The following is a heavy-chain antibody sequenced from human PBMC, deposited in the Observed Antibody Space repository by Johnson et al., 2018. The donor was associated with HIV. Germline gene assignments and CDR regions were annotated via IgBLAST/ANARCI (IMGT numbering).Heavy chain of an antibody. CDR2: IYSGGNT. Sequence: EKLVESGGGVVQPGRSLRLSCAASGFTISSNYMSWVRQAPGKGLEWVSLIYSGGNTFYADSVQGRFTISRDNSKNTLDLHMNSLRVEDTAVYYCARGYGDYSDFFDVWGQGTMVTVSS. CDR3: ARGYGDYSDFFDV. CDR1: GFTISSNY. V-gene: IGHV3-66*01. J-gene: IGHJ3*01. D-gene: IGHD4-17*01.